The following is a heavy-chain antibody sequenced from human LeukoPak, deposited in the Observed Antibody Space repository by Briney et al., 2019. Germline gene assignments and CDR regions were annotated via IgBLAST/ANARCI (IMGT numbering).Heavy chain of an antibody. CDR3: ATHYDILTGYFSPFEY. J-gene: IGHJ4*02. D-gene: IGHD3-9*01. V-gene: IGHV3-23*01. Sequence: GGSLRLSCAASGFTFSSYAMSWVRQAPGKGLEWVSAISGSGGSTYYADSVKGRFTISRDNSKNTPYLQMNSLRAEDTAVYYCATHYDILTGYFSPFEYWGQGTLVTVSS. CDR1: GFTFSSYA. CDR2: ISGSGGST.